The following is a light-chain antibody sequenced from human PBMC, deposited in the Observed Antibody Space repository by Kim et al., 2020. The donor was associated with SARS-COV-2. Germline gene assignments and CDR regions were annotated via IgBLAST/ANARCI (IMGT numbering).Light chain of an antibody. CDR2: AAT. J-gene: IGKJ1*01. V-gene: IGKV1-6*01. CDR3: QQDHNYPRT. Sequence: SASVGGRVTITRRASQDIRNDLGWYQQRPGKAPRLLIFAATALQSRVPSRFSGSGSGTEFILTIDSLQPEDFATYFCQQDHNYPRTFGQGTTVEI. CDR1: QDIRND.